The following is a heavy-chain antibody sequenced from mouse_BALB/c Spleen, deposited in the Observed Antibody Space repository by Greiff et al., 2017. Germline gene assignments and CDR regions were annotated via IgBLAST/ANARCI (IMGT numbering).Heavy chain of an antibody. CDR2: IYPGSGST. CDR1: GYTFTSYW. J-gene: IGHJ4*01. CDR3: TRLSGTGAMDY. D-gene: IGHD4-1*01. V-gene: IGHV1S22*01. Sequence: LKQPGSELVRPGASVKLSCKASGYTFTSYWMHWVKQRHGQGLEWIGNIYPGSGSTNYDEKFKSKGTLTVDTSSSTAYMHLSSLTSEDSAVYYCTRLSGTGAMDYWGQGTSVTVSS.